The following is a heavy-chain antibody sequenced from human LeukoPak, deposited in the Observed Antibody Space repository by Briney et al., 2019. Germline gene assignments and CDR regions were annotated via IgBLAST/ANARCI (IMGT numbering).Heavy chain of an antibody. CDR3: AKDSKGSGTYYDRYFDY. J-gene: IGHJ4*02. V-gene: IGHV3-30*18. CDR2: ISYDERDE. Sequence: HSGGSLRLSCAASGFTFCRSGIHWVRQAPGRGLEWVAVISYDERDEYYADSVKGRFTISRDNSKNTLYLQMNSLRAEDTAVYYCAKDSKGSGTYYDRYFDYWGQGTLVTVSS. CDR1: GFTFCRSG. D-gene: IGHD3-10*01.